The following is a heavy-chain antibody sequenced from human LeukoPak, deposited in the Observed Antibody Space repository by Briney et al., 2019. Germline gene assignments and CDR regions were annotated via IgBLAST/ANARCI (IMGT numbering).Heavy chain of an antibody. J-gene: IGHJ4*02. CDR2: ISYDGGNK. Sequence: GRSLRLSCAASGFTFSSYAMHWVRQAPGKGLEWVAVISYDGGNKYYADSVKGRFTISRDNSKNTLYLQMNSLRAEDTAVYCCARDGYYYDSSGYYYIDCWGQGTLVTVSS. CDR3: ARDGYYYDSSGYYYIDC. V-gene: IGHV3-30-3*01. CDR1: GFTFSSYA. D-gene: IGHD3-22*01.